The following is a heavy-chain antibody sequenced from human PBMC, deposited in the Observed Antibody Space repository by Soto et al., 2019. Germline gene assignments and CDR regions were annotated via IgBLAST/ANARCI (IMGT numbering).Heavy chain of an antibody. CDR1: GGSISSGGYY. CDR2: IYYSGST. Sequence: QVQLQESGPGLVKPSQTLSLTCTVSGGSISSGGYYWSWIRQHPGKGLEWIGYIYYSGSTYYNPSLKSRVTISVDTSKNQFSVKLSSVTAADTAVYYCARVASPSNYDSSGDNWFDPWGQGTLVTVSS. V-gene: IGHV4-31*03. D-gene: IGHD3-22*01. CDR3: ARVASPSNYDSSGDNWFDP. J-gene: IGHJ5*02.